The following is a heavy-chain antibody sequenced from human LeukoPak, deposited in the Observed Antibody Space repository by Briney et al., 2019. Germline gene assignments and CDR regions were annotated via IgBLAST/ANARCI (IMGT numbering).Heavy chain of an antibody. Sequence: KTSETLSLTCAVYGGSFSGYYWSWIRQPPGKGLEWIGEINHSGSTNYNPSLKSRVTISVDTSKNQFSLKLSSVTAADTAVYYCARGPRSITIFGVVISPANWFDPWGQGTLVTVSS. CDR3: ARGPRSITIFGVVISPANWFDP. D-gene: IGHD3-3*01. V-gene: IGHV4-34*01. J-gene: IGHJ5*02. CDR1: GGSFSGYY. CDR2: INHSGST.